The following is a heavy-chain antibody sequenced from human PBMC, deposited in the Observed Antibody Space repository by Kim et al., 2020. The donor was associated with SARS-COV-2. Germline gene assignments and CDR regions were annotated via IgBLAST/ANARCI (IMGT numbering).Heavy chain of an antibody. CDR3: ARDSGEGGFDY. Sequence: KYYADSVKGRFTISRDNSKNTLYLQMNSLRAEDTAVYYCARDSGEGGFDYWGQGTLVTVSS. J-gene: IGHJ4*02. V-gene: IGHV3-33*01. CDR2: K.